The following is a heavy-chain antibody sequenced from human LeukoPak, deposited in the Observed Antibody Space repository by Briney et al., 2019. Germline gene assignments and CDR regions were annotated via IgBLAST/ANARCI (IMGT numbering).Heavy chain of an antibody. CDR1: GFTFRRYW. D-gene: IGHD3-22*01. V-gene: IGHV3-74*01. J-gene: IGHJ4*02. Sequence: GGSLSLSCAASGFTFRRYWMHWVRQATGKGPVWVSRNNTDGRDTIYADSVKGRFTLSRDNSKNTLYLQMNSLRAEDTAVYYCARTYYDSTGYYGWEYYFDYWGQGTLVTVSS. CDR3: ARTYYDSTGYYGWEYYFDY. CDR2: NNTDGRDT.